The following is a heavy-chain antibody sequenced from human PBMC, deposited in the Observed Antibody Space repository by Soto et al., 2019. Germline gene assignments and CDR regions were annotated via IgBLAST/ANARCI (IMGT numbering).Heavy chain of an antibody. D-gene: IGHD6-19*01. CDR2: TYYRSKWYN. V-gene: IGHV6-1*01. CDR3: ARDGLYSSGWYGWFDP. CDR1: GDSVSSNSAA. Sequence: PSQTLSLTCAISGDSVSSNSAAWKWIRQSPSRGLEWLGRTYYRSKWYNDYAVSVKSRVTINPDTSKNQFSLQLNSVTPEDTAVYYCARDGLYSSGWYGWFDPWGQGTLVTVSS. J-gene: IGHJ5*02.